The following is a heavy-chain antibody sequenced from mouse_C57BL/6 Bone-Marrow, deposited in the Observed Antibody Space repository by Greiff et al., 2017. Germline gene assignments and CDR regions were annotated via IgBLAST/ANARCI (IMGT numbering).Heavy chain of an antibody. D-gene: IGHD4-1*01. J-gene: IGHJ4*01. Sequence: QVQLQQSGPGLVAPSQSLSITCTVSGFSFTSYGVDWVRQPPGKGLEWLGVIWSGGSTNYNSALMSRLSISKDNSKSQVFLKMNSLQTDDTAMYYCARQNACDAWDMDYWGQGTAVTVSS. V-gene: IGHV2-9*01. CDR2: IWSGGST. CDR3: ARQNACDAWDMDY. CDR1: GFSFTSYG.